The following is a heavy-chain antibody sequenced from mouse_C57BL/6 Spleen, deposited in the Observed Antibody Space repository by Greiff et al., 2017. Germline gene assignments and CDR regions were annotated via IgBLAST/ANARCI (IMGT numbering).Heavy chain of an antibody. CDR2: IDPSDSYT. CDR3: ARNHYYAMDY. V-gene: IGHV1-69*01. CDR1: GYTFTSYW. Sequence: QVQLQQPGVELVMPGASVKLSCKASGYTFTSYWMHWVKQRPGQGLEWIGEIDPSDSYTNYNQKFKGKSTLTVDKSASTAYMQLSSRTSEDSAVYYCARNHYYAMDYWGQGTSVTVSS. J-gene: IGHJ4*01.